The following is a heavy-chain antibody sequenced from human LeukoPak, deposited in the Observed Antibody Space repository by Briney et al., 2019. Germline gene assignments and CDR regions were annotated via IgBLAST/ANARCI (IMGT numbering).Heavy chain of an antibody. CDR2: ISNSSSSI. J-gene: IGHJ5*02. D-gene: IGHD1-26*01. V-gene: IGHV3-48*02. Sequence: GGSLRLSCAASGFTFSRYDMNWVRQAPGKGPEWVSHISNSSSSIYYADSVKGRFTISRDNAKNSLNLQMNSLRDEDTAVYYCAREWELPYSRFDLWGQGTLVTVSS. CDR1: GFTFSRYD. CDR3: AREWELPYSRFDL.